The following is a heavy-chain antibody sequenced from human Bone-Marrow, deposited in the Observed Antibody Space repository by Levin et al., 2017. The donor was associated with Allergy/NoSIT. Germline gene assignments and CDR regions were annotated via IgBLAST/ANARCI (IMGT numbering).Heavy chain of an antibody. V-gene: IGHV3-30-3*01. CDR3: ARAPQDYYGSGSPGGYFDY. CDR2: ISYDGSNK. D-gene: IGHD3-10*01. Sequence: GESLKISCAASGFTFSSYAMHWVRQAPGKGLEWVAVISYDGSNKYYADSVKGRFTISRDNSKNTLYLQMNSLRAEDTAVYYCARAPQDYYGSGSPGGYFDYWGQGTLVTVSS. J-gene: IGHJ4*02. CDR1: GFTFSSYA.